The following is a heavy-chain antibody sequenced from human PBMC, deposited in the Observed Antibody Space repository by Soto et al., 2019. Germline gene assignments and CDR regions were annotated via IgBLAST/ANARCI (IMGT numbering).Heavy chain of an antibody. CDR1: GFTVSGND. CDR2: ISSSGRAI. D-gene: IGHD6-19*01. V-gene: IGHV3-11*01. J-gene: IGHJ4*02. CDR3: ASHHTSGWLYFDS. Sequence: LRLSCAASGFTVSGNDLRWIRQAPGKGLEWVSSISSSGRAIYYADSVKGRFTISRDNAKDSLYLQMSSLRAEDTAIYYCASHHTSGWLYFDSWGQGTLVTVSS.